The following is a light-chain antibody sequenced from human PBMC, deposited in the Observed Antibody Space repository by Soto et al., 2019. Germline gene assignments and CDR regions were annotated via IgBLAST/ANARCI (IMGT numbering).Light chain of an antibody. J-gene: IGLJ1*01. Sequence: QSVLTQPAPVSGSPGQSITISCTGTSSDVGGYNYVSWYQQHPGKAPKLMIYDVSNRPSGVSNRFSGSKSGNTASLTISGLQAEDEADYYCSSYTSSSTGVFGTGTKVTVL. V-gene: IGLV2-14*01. CDR2: DVS. CDR1: SSDVGGYNY. CDR3: SSYTSSSTGV.